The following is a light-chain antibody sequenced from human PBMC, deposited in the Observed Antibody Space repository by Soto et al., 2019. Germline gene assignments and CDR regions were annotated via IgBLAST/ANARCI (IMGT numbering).Light chain of an antibody. J-gene: IGKJ4*01. V-gene: IGKV1-5*03. CDR3: QLYNSYSPRLT. Sequence: DIQMTQSPSTLSASVGDRVTITCRASQSISNWLAWYQQKPGKAPKLLIYRASSLESGVPSRFSGSGSGTEFTLTISSLQPDDFATYYCQLYNSYSPRLTFGGGTMVETK. CDR1: QSISNW. CDR2: RAS.